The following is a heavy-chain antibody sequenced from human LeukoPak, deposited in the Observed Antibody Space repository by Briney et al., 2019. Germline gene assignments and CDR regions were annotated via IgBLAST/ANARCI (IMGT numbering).Heavy chain of an antibody. D-gene: IGHD1-26*01. CDR1: GFTFSSYS. CDR2: IISSSSYI. V-gene: IGHV3-21*01. J-gene: IGHJ4*02. CDR3: ARDRASYSGSILYYFDY. Sequence: GGSLRLSCAASGFTFSSYSMNWVRQAPGKGLEWVSSIISSSSYIYYADSVKGRFTISRDNAKNSLYLQMNSLRAEDTAVYYCARDRASYSGSILYYFDYWGQGTLVTVSS.